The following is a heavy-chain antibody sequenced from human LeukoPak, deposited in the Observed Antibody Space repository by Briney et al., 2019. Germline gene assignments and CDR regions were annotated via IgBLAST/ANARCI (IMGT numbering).Heavy chain of an antibody. J-gene: IGHJ6*02. D-gene: IGHD4-17*01. CDR1: GFTFSSFA. CDR3: AKITVTTWDYYYYGMDV. Sequence: PGGSLRLSCAASGFTFSSFAMTWVRQAPGKGLEWVSAISGSGGGTYYADSVKGRFTISRDNSKNTLYLQMNSLRAEDTAVYYCAKITVTTWDYYYYGMDVWGQGTTVTVSS. CDR2: ISGSGGGT. V-gene: IGHV3-23*01.